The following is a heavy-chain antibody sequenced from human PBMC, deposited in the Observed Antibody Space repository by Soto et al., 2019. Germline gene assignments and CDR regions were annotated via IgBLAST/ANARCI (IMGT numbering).Heavy chain of an antibody. J-gene: IGHJ4*02. CDR2: VKSKTDGGRT. Sequence: EVQLVESGGGLVKPGGSLRLSCAASGFNFSNAWMNWVRQAPGKGLEWVGRVKSKTDGGRTDYAAPVKGRLTISRDDSKNTLYLQMNSLKTEDTAVYYCTLDFWSGYTFDYWGQGTLVTVSS. CDR3: TLDFWSGYTFDY. V-gene: IGHV3-15*07. D-gene: IGHD3-3*01. CDR1: GFNFSNAW.